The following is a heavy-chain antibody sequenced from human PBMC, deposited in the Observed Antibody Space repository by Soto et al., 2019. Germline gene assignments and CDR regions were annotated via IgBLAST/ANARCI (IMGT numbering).Heavy chain of an antibody. J-gene: IGHJ6*02. D-gene: IGHD3-10*01. Sequence: QVPLQESGPGLVKPSETLSLSCTVSGGSISSYYWSWIRQTPEKGLEWIGYVNDNWGSNYNPSLKSRVAIALDTAKRQFSLKLTSVTDTDAGVYYCGRQGFGALHGLVDVWCQGTTVTVSS. CDR1: GGSISSYY. CDR3: GRQGFGALHGLVDV. CDR2: VNDNWGS. V-gene: IGHV4-59*08.